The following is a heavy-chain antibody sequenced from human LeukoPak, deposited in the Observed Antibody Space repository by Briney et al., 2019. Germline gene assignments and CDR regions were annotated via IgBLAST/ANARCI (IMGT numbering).Heavy chain of an antibody. Sequence: SVKVSCKASGGTFSSYTISWVRQAPGQGREWMGRIIPILGIANYAQKFQGRVTITADKSTSTAYMELSSLRSEDTAVYYCARGSPQQYYDILTGYYIEAFDIWGQGTMVTVSS. D-gene: IGHD3-9*01. CDR1: GGTFSSYT. CDR2: IIPILGIA. V-gene: IGHV1-69*02. J-gene: IGHJ3*02. CDR3: ARGSPQQYYDILTGYYIEAFDI.